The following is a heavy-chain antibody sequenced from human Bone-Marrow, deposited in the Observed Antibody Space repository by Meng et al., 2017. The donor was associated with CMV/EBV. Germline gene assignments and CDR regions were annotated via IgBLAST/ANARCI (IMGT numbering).Heavy chain of an antibody. Sequence: GESLKISCAASGFTFSDYYMSWIRQAPGKGLEWVSYISSSGSTIYYEDSVKGRFTISRDNAKNSLYLQMNSLRAEDTAVYYCARDSVGYSYGIRPDYYGMDVWGQGTTVTVSS. CDR3: ARDSVGYSYGIRPDYYGMDV. J-gene: IGHJ6*02. CDR2: ISSSGSTI. D-gene: IGHD5-18*01. V-gene: IGHV3-11*04. CDR1: GFTFSDYY.